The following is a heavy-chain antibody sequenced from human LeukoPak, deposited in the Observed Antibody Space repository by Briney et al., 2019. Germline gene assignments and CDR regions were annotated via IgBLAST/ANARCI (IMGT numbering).Heavy chain of an antibody. V-gene: IGHV3-30*02. D-gene: IGHD3-22*01. CDR2: IRYDGSNK. J-gene: IGHJ4*02. CDR1: GFTFSSYG. Sequence: GGSLRLSCAASGFTFSSYGMHRVRQAPGKGLEWVAFIRYDGSNKYYADSVKGRFTISRDNSKNTLYLQMNSLRAEDTAVYYCAKDSWYYDSSGYYPFDYWGQGTLVTVSS. CDR3: AKDSWYYDSSGYYPFDY.